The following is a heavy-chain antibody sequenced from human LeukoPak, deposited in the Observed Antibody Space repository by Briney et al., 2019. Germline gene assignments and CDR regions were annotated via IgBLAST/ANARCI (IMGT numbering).Heavy chain of an antibody. J-gene: IGHJ6*03. CDR3: ARVTGPNSYYYYYMDV. V-gene: IGHV1-69*05. D-gene: IGHD7-27*01. CDR2: IIPIIGTP. Sequence: SVKVSCKASGGTFISYVISWVRQAPGQGLEWMGGIIPIIGTPNYAQKFQGRVTITTDESTSTAYMELSSLRSEDTAVYYCARVTGPNSYYYYYMDVWGKGTTVTVSS. CDR1: GGTFISYV.